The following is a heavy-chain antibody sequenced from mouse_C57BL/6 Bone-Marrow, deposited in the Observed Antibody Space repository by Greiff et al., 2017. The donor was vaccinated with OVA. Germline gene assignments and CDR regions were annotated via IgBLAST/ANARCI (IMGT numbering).Heavy chain of an antibody. Sequence: EVMLVESGGGLVKPGGSLKLSCAASGFTFSSYAMSWVRQTPEKRLEWVATISDGGSYTYYPDNVKGRFTISRDNAKNNLYLQMSHLKSEDTAMYYCARRQLRLRYAMDYWGQGTSVTVSS. CDR1: GFTFSSYA. CDR2: ISDGGSYT. V-gene: IGHV5-4*03. J-gene: IGHJ4*01. D-gene: IGHD3-2*02. CDR3: ARRQLRLRYAMDY.